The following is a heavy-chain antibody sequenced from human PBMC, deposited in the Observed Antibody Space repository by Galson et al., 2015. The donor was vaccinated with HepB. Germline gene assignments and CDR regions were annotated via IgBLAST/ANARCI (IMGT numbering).Heavy chain of an antibody. CDR1: GFTFSSYA. CDR3: AKVNCSGDCWWYFDL. V-gene: IGHV3-23*01. J-gene: IGHJ2*01. D-gene: IGHD2-21*01. Sequence: SLRLSCAASGFTFSSYAMSWVRQAPGKGLEWVSAISGSGGSTYYADSVKGRFTISRDNSKNTLYLQMNSLRAEDTAVYYCAKVNCSGDCWWYFDLWGRGTLVTVSS. CDR2: ISGSGGST.